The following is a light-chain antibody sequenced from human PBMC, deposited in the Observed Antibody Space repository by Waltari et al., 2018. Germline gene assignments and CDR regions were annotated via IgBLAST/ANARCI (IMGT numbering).Light chain of an antibody. J-gene: IGKJ1*01. CDR3: QQYNVWPPWT. Sequence: EVVITQSPATLSVSPGERATLSCRASQGIHSDLAWYQQKPGQPPRLLIYSASTRATGVPARFTGSGSGTEFTLTVSSLQPEDSAVYYCQQYNVWPPWTFGQGTKVEIK. CDR2: SAS. V-gene: IGKV3-15*01. CDR1: QGIHSD.